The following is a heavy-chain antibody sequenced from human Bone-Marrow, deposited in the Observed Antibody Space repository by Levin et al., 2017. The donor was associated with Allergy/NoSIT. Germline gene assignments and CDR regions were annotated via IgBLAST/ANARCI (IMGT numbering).Heavy chain of an antibody. CDR1: GFTFSSYA. D-gene: IGHD3-9*01. CDR2: ISGSGGST. Sequence: PGGSLRLSCAASGFTFSSYAMSWVRQAPGKGLEWVSAISGSGGSTYYADSVKGRFTISRDNSKNTLYLQMNSLRAEDTAVYYCAPDILTSYYYYGMDVWGQGTTVTVSS. J-gene: IGHJ6*02. CDR3: APDILTSYYYYGMDV. V-gene: IGHV3-23*01.